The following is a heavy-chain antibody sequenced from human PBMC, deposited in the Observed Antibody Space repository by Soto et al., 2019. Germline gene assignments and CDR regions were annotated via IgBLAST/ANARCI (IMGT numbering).Heavy chain of an antibody. Sequence: QLQLQESGPGLVKPSETLSLTCTVSGGSISSSSYYWGWIRQPPGRGREWIGSIYYSGSTYYNPSIKSRDTISVDTSHNQFSLNLRSVTAADTAVYYSARHASALRFLEWWAIGNFDYWGQGTLGTVFS. D-gene: IGHD3-3*01. CDR3: ARHASALRFLEWWAIGNFDY. CDR1: GGSISSSSYY. J-gene: IGHJ4*02. V-gene: IGHV4-39*01. CDR2: IYYSGST.